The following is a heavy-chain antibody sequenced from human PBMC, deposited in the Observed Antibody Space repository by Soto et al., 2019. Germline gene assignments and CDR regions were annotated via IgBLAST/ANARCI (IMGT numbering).Heavy chain of an antibody. Sequence: QVQLVQSGAEVKKPGASVKVSCKASGYTFTSYAISWVRQAPGQGLEWMGWISAYNGNTNYAQKLQGRVTMTTDTSTSTAHMELRSLTADDTAVYYGARDAPPANYWGQGTLVTVSS. CDR1: GYTFTSYA. J-gene: IGHJ4*02. V-gene: IGHV1-18*01. CDR2: ISAYNGNT. CDR3: ARDAPPANY.